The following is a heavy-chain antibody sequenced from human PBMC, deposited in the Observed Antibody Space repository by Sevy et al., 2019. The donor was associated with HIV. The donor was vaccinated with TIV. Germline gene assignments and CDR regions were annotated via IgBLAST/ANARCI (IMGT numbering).Heavy chain of an antibody. CDR3: ARRYFDL. J-gene: IGHJ4*02. CDR1: GFTFDDYW. CDR2: IRQDGNEL. Sequence: GGSLRLSCAASGFTFDDYWMQWVRQAPGQGLEWVANIRQDGNELYYADSVKGRFTISRDNDKESLFLQMTNLRVEDTAIYYCARRYFDLWGQGTLVTVSS. V-gene: IGHV3-7*01.